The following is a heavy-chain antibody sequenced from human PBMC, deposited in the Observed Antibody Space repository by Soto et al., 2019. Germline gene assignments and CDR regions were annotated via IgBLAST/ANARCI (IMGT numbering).Heavy chain of an antibody. CDR3: ARDARGPANYFDP. Sequence: QVQLQESGPGLVKPSQTLSLTCTVSGGSISGSYSWNWVRQHPGKGQEWIGYIHDSGTTYYNSSLKSRVAISIDVSKNECYLSLGSVTAADAAMYYCARDARGPANYFDPWGQGTLVAVS. D-gene: IGHD1-7*01. V-gene: IGHV4-31*03. J-gene: IGHJ5*02. CDR1: GGSISGSYS. CDR2: IHDSGTT.